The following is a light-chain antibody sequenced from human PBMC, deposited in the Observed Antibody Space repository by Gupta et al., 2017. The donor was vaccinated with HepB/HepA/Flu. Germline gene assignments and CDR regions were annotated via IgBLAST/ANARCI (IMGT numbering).Light chain of an antibody. CDR2: GAS. CDR3: QQYNIWPRT. V-gene: IGKV3-15*01. CDR1: QSVSTN. J-gene: IGKJ2*02. Sequence: MTQSPATLSVSPGESATLSCSARQSVSTNLAWYQQIPGQAPRLLIYGASTRATGIPDRFSGSGSGTDFTLTISSLQSEDFAMYYCQQYNIWPRTFGQGTKLDIK.